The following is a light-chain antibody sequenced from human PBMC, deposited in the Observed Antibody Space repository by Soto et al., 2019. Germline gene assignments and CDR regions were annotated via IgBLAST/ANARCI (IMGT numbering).Light chain of an antibody. J-gene: IGKJ2*01. CDR2: GAS. V-gene: IGKV3-15*01. Sequence: EIVMTQSPATLSVSPGARATLSCRASQSVSSNLAWYQQKPGQAPRLLIYGASTRATGIPARFSGSGSGTESTLTISSLQSEDFAVYYCQQYNNWPPYTFGQGTKLEIK. CDR3: QQYNNWPPYT. CDR1: QSVSSN.